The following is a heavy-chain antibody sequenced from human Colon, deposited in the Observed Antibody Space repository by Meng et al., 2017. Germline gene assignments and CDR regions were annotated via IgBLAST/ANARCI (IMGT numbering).Heavy chain of an antibody. Sequence: QITLKESGPTLVKPAQTLTLTCTFSGFSLSTSGVVVGWIRQPPGKALEWLALIYWDDDKRYSPSLKSRLTITKDTSKNQVVLTMTNMDPVDTATYYCAHRHPGGPVDYWGQGTLVTVSS. D-gene: IGHD3-16*01. V-gene: IGHV2-5*02. CDR1: GFSLSTSGVV. CDR3: AHRHPGGPVDY. J-gene: IGHJ4*02. CDR2: IYWDDDK.